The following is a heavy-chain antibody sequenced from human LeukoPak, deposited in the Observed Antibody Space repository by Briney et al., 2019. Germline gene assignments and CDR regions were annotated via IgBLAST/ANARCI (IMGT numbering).Heavy chain of an antibody. D-gene: IGHD6-13*01. V-gene: IGHV4-38-2*02. Sequence: SETLSLTYTVSGYSISSGYYWGWIRQPPGKGLEWIASIYYSGSTYNNPSLKSRVTVSFDTANNQFSLKVTSVTAADTAVYYCASAGSSWFSNWFDPWGQGTLVTVSS. CDR3: ASAGSSWFSNWFDP. J-gene: IGHJ5*02. CDR2: IYYSGST. CDR1: GYSISSGYY.